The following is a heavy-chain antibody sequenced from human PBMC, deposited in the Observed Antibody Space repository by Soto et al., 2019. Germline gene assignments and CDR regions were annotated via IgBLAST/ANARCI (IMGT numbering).Heavy chain of an antibody. D-gene: IGHD3-16*01. J-gene: IGHJ6*03. CDR1: GDSVSSNSAA. CDR2: TYYRSKWYN. V-gene: IGHV6-1*01. CDR3: AKCQIMVLTGGQYYCYYYMDV. Sequence: KQSQTLSLTCAISGDSVSSNSAAWNWIRQSPSRGLEWLGRTYYRSKWYNDYAVSVKSRITINPDTSKNQFSLQLNSVTPEDTAVYYCAKCQIMVLTGGQYYCYYYMDVWGKGTTVTVSS.